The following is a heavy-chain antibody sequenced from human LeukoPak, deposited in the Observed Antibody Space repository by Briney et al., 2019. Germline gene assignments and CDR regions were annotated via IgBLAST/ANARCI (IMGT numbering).Heavy chain of an antibody. J-gene: IGHJ5*02. CDR3: ARGPVPYHYGSWFDP. V-gene: IGHV4-34*01. CDR1: GGSFSGYF. Sequence: SGTLSLTCADSGGSFSGYFWSWIRQPPGKGLEWVGEINHSGSTNYNPSPKSRGAISVDTSKNQFSLKLSSVTAADTAVYYCARGPVPYHYGSWFDPWGQGTLVTVSS. D-gene: IGHD3-10*01. CDR2: INHSGST.